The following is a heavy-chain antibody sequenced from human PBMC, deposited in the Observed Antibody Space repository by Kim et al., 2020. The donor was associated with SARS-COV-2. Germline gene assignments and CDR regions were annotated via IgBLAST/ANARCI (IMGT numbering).Heavy chain of an antibody. J-gene: IGHJ4*02. Sequence: EQKVEGRVNMNRDTSTSTVYMEVSSMRSEETAVYYCARDSPGRGVMGFDYWGQGTLVTVSS. CDR3: ARDSPGRGVMGFDY. D-gene: IGHD3-10*01. V-gene: IGHV1-46*01.